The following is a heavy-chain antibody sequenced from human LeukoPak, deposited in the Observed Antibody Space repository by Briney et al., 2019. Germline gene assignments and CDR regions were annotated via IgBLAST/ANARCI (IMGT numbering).Heavy chain of an antibody. CDR1: GGTFSSYA. Sequence: EASVKVSCKASGGTFSSYAISWVRQAPGQGLEWMGRIIPILGIANYAQKFQGRVTITADKSTSTAYMELSSLRSEDTAVYYCARDCRGGSCYSVDWGQGTLVTVSS. V-gene: IGHV1-69*04. D-gene: IGHD2-15*01. J-gene: IGHJ4*02. CDR2: IIPILGIA. CDR3: ARDCRGGSCYSVD.